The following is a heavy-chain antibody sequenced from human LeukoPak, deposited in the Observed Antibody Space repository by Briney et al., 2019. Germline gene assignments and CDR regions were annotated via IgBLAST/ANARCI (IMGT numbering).Heavy chain of an antibody. CDR1: GFTFDDYA. J-gene: IGHJ5*02. CDR3: ARGYCHGGSCYLSWFDP. CDR2: IGTAGDT. Sequence: GGSLRLSCAASGFTFDDYAMHWVRQAPGKGLEWVSAIGTAGDTYYPGSVKGRFIISRDNAKNSLYLQMNSLRAEDTALYHCARGYCHGGSCYLSWFDPWGQGTLVTVSS. V-gene: IGHV3-13*01. D-gene: IGHD2-15*01.